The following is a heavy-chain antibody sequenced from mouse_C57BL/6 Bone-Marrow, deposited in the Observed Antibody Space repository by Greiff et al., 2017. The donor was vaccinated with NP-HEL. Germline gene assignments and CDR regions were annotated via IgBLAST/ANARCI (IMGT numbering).Heavy chain of an antibody. D-gene: IGHD1-1*02. Sequence: VKLMESGAELVRPGTSVKVSCKASGYAFTNYLIEWVEQRPGQGLEWIGVINPGSGGTNYNEKFKGKATLTADKSSSTAYMQLSSLTSEDSAVYFCARSRTYYDPYYFDYWGQGTTLTVSS. CDR3: ARSRTYYDPYYFDY. V-gene: IGHV1-54*01. CDR1: GYAFTNYL. CDR2: INPGSGGT. J-gene: IGHJ2*01.